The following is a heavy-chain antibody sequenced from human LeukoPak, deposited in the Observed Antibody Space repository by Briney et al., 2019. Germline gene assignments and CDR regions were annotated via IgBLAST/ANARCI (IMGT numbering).Heavy chain of an antibody. J-gene: IGHJ5*02. D-gene: IGHD7-27*01. CDR3: AKDSNWAFWFDP. V-gene: IGHV3-30*02. CDR1: GFTFNSYF. Sequence: GGSLRLSCAASGFTFNSYFMHWVRQAPGMGLEWVAFIRYDGSDIHYADSVKGRFTISRDNSENTLYLQMNSLRADDTAVYYCAKDSNWAFWFDPWGQGTLVTVSS. CDR2: IRYDGSDI.